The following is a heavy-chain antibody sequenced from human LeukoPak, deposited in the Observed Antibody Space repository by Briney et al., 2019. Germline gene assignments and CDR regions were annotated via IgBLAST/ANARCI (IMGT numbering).Heavy chain of an antibody. D-gene: IGHD1-1*01. J-gene: IGHJ5*02. Sequence: GGSLRLSCAASGFTFSSYGMSWVHQAPGKGLEWVSAISGSGGSTYYADSVKGRFTISRDNSKNTLYLQMNSLRAEDTAIYYCAKVANNWNDINNWFDPWGQGTLVTVSS. CDR1: GFTFSSYG. V-gene: IGHV3-23*01. CDR2: ISGSGGST. CDR3: AKVANNWNDINNWFDP.